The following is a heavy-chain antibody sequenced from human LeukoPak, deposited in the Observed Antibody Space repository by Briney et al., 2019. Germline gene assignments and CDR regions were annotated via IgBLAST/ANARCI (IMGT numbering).Heavy chain of an antibody. CDR3: AREPSSAPEEGY. J-gene: IGHJ4*02. CDR1: GYTFTNYG. CDR2: ISAYNGYT. V-gene: IGHV1-18*01. Sequence: ASVKVSCKTSGYTFTNYGVSWVRQAPGQGLEWMGWISAYNGYTNYAQKLQVRVTMTRDTSTSTVYMELSSLRSEDTAVYYCAREPSSAPEEGYWGQGTLVTVSS.